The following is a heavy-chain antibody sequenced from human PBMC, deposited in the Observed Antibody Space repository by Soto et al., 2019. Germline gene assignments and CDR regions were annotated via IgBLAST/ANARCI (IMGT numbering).Heavy chain of an antibody. J-gene: IGHJ6*03. Sequence: GGSLRLSCAASGFTFSSYAMSWVRQAPGKGLEWVSAISGSGGSTYYADSVKGRFTISRDNSKNTLYLQMNSLRAEDTAVYYCAKDYSGSGYDSYYYYYYMDVWGKGTTVTVSS. CDR2: ISGSGGST. CDR1: GFTFSSYA. CDR3: AKDYSGSGYDSYYYYYYMDV. V-gene: IGHV3-23*01. D-gene: IGHD5-12*01.